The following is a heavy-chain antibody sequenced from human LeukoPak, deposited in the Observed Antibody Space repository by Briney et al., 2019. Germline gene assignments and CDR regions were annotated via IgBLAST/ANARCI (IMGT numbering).Heavy chain of an antibody. CDR1: GYSFSSYY. Sequence: ASVKVSCKASGYSFSSYYMHWVRQAPGQGLEWMGIINPSGDSTNYAQKFQGRVTMTRDTSTRTVYMELSRLRSDDTAVYYCARENDYGNNWFDPWGQGTLVTVSS. CDR2: INPSGDST. CDR3: ARENDYGNNWFDP. D-gene: IGHD4-17*01. J-gene: IGHJ5*02. V-gene: IGHV1-46*01.